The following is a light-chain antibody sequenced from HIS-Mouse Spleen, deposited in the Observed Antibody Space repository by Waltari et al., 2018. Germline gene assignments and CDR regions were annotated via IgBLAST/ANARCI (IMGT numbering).Light chain of an antibody. CDR1: SPNIGAGYD. CDR2: GNS. CDR3: QSYDSSLSGSV. V-gene: IGLV1-40*01. J-gene: IGLJ3*02. Sequence: QSVLTQPPSVSGAPGQRVPISCTGSSPNIGAGYDVHWYQQHPGTAPKLLIYGNSNRPSGVPDRFSGSKSGTSASLAITGLQAEDEADYYCQSYDSSLSGSVFGGGTKLTVL.